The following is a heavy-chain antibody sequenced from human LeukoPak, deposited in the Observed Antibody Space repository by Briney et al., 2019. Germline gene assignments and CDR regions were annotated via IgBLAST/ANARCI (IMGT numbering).Heavy chain of an antibody. Sequence: PSETLSLTCTVSGDSISSYYWSWLRQPPGKGREGMGYIYYSGSTNYNPSLKSRVTISVDTSKNQFSLKLSSVTAADTAVYYCAREFVVDYYYYMDVWGKGTTVTVSS. CDR1: GDSISSYY. J-gene: IGHJ6*03. CDR2: IYYSGST. V-gene: IGHV4-59*01. D-gene: IGHD2-2*01. CDR3: AREFVVDYYYYMDV.